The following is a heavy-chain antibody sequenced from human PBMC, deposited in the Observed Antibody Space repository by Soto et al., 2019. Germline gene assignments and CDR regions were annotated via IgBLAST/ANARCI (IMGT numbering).Heavy chain of an antibody. D-gene: IGHD1-26*01. CDR3: ARRGSGSYYDY. V-gene: IGHV3-23*01. Sequence: EVQLLESGGCLVQPGGSLRFSCAASGFTFSSYAMTWVRQAPGKGLEWVSVISGSSDSTYYSDSVKGRFTISRDNSKNTLYLQRNSMRAEDTAIYYCARRGSGSYYDYWGQGTLVTVSS. CDR2: ISGSSDST. J-gene: IGHJ4*02. CDR1: GFTFSSYA.